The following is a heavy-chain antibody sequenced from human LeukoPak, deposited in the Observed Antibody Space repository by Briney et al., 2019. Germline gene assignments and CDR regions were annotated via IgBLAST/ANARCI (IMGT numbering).Heavy chain of an antibody. CDR3: ARRLTGYCSSTSCYGVASYYYYYMDV. Sequence: PSETLSLTCAVYGGSFSGYYWSWIRQPPGKGLEWIGEINHSGSTNYNPSLESRVTISVDTSKNQFSLKLSSVTAADTAVYYCARRLTGYCSSTSCYGVASYYYYYMDVWGKGTTVTISS. V-gene: IGHV4-34*01. J-gene: IGHJ6*03. CDR1: GGSFSGYY. D-gene: IGHD2-2*01. CDR2: INHSGST.